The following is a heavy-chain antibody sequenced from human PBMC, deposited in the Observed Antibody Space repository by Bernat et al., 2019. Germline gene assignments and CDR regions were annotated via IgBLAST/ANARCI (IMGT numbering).Heavy chain of an antibody. V-gene: IGHV3-23*01. D-gene: IGHD3-16*02. J-gene: IGHJ4*02. CDR3: AKVMITFGGVIENFDY. CDR1: GFTFSSYA. CDR2: ISGSGGST. Sequence: EVRLLESGGGLVQPGGSLRLSCAASGFTFSSYAMSWVRQAPGKGLKWISAISGSGGSTYYADSVKGRFTISRDISKNTLYLQMNSLRAEDTAVYYCAKVMITFGGVIENFDYWGQGTLVTVSS.